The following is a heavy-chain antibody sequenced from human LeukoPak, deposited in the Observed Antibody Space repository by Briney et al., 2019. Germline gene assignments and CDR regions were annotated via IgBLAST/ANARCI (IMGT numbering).Heavy chain of an antibody. Sequence: ASVKVSCKASGGTFSSYAISWVRQAPGQGLEWMGGIIPIFGTANYAQKFQGRVTITADESTSTAYMGLSSLRSEDTAVYYCARDNEDCSSTSCYAGPVLDYWGQGTLVTVSS. CDR1: GGTFSSYA. CDR3: ARDNEDCSSTSCYAGPVLDY. D-gene: IGHD2-2*01. CDR2: IIPIFGTA. J-gene: IGHJ4*02. V-gene: IGHV1-69*13.